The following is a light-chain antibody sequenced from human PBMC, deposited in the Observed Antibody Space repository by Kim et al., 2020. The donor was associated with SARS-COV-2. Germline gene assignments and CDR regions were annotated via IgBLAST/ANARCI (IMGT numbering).Light chain of an antibody. Sequence: EIVLTQSPGPLSLSPGERATLSCRASQSVSNNYLDWYQQKPGQAPRLLIYGASSRATGIPDRFSGSGSGTDFTLTISRLEPEDFAVYYCQQYGSTPYTFGQGTKLEI. J-gene: IGKJ2*01. CDR1: QSVSNNY. CDR3: QQYGSTPYT. CDR2: GAS. V-gene: IGKV3-20*01.